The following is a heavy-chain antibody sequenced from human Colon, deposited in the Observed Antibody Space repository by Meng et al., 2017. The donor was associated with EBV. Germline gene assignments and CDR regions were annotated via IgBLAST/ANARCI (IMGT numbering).Heavy chain of an antibody. CDR1: GASISSNNW. V-gene: IGHV4-4*02. J-gene: IGHJ4*02. CDR3: ARGNAYNAPSFDY. D-gene: IGHD5-24*01. Sequence: QGSGPGLGRHLGTLSLAGDASGASISSNNWWSWVSQPPGKGLEWIGEIYHGGNTNYNPSLKSRVTISVDRSNDQFSLSLSSVTAADTAVYYCARGNAYNAPSFDYWGQGTLVTVSS. CDR2: IYHGGNT.